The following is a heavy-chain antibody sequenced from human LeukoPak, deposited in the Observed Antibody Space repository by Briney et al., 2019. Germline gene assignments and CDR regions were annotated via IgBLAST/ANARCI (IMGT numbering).Heavy chain of an antibody. CDR2: IIPIFGTA. J-gene: IGHJ4*02. D-gene: IGHD5-18*01. Sequence: ASVKVSCKASGGTFISYAISWVRQAPGQGLEWMGGIIPIFGTANYAQKFQGRVTITADESTSTAYMELSSLRSEDTAVYYCAVNTAMDGLPDYWGQGTLVTVSS. CDR1: GGTFISYA. CDR3: AVNTAMDGLPDY. V-gene: IGHV1-69*13.